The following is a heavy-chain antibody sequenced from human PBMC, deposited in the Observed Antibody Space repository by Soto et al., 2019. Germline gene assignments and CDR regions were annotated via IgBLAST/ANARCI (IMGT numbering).Heavy chain of an antibody. CDR2: IHTTDGT. Sequence: SETLSLTCTFSCGSISSYYWSWIRQPAGKGMEWIGRIHTTDGTNYNPSLKSRVTMSIDTSNNQFSLKLSSLTAADTAVYYCARALSSAAGLYFDFWGQGTLVTVS. V-gene: IGHV4-4*07. D-gene: IGHD6-13*01. CDR1: CGSISSYY. J-gene: IGHJ4*02. CDR3: ARALSSAAGLYFDF.